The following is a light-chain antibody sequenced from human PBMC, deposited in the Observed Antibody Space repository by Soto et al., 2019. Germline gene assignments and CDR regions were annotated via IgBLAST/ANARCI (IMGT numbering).Light chain of an antibody. CDR3: QQRNIWPPVT. J-gene: IGKJ5*01. V-gene: IGKV3-11*01. CDR1: PSVTNY. CDR2: GAF. Sequence: EIVLTQSPATLSLSPGERATLSCRASPSVTNYLAWYQQKPGQAPRLLIYGAFNRATGIPARFSGSGSGTDFTLTISSLEPEDCAVYYCQQRNIWPPVTFGQETRLEIK.